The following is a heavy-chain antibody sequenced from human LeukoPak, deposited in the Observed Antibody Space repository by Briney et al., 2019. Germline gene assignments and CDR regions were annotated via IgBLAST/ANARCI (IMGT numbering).Heavy chain of an antibody. CDR3: ASQYFLILSLYYFDY. Sequence: KPSETLSLTCTVSGGSINSYYWSWIRQPPGKGLQWIGCIHYSGSTNYNPSLKSRVTISVDTSKNQFSLKLSSVTAADTAVYYCASQYFLILSLYYFDYWGQGTLVTVSS. CDR2: IHYSGST. CDR1: GGSINSYY. J-gene: IGHJ4*02. D-gene: IGHD3-10*02. V-gene: IGHV4-59*08.